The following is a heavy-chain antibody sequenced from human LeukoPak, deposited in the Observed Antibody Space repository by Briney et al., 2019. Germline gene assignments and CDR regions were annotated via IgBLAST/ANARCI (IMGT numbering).Heavy chain of an antibody. Sequence: PSVKVSFQSSGYTFTGYYMHWGRQAPAQGLGWVGLINPNSGGTNYPQKFQVRGTMTRHRAISKAYMELSRLRSDDTAVYYCARDSFPGGLADLLFDIWGRGTMVTVSS. CDR2: INPNSGGT. CDR3: ARDSFPGGLADLLFDI. CDR1: GYTFTGYY. V-gene: IGHV1-2*02. J-gene: IGHJ3*02. D-gene: IGHD3-16*01.